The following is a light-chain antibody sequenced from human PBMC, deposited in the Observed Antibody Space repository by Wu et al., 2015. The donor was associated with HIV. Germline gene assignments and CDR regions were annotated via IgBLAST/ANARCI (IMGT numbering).Light chain of an antibody. CDR3: QQRTSWPLT. CDR2: GVS. J-gene: IGKJ5*01. V-gene: IGKV3-11*01. Sequence: EIVLTQSPATLSLSPGERATLSCRASQSISANYLAWYQQKPGQAPRLLIFGVSNRASGIPARFSGRGSGTDFTLTISSLEPEDFAVYYCQQRTSWPLTFGQGTRLEIK. CDR1: QSISANY.